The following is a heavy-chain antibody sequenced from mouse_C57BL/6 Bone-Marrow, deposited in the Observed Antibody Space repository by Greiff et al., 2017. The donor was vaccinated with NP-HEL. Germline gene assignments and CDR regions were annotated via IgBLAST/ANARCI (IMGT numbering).Heavy chain of an antibody. CDR1: GFTFSDYY. CDR2: ISNGGGST. J-gene: IGHJ1*03. CDR3: ARPALYWYFDV. Sequence: VQLKESGGGLVQPGGSLKLSCAASGFTFSDYYMYWVRQTPEKRLEWVAYISNGGGSTYYPDTVKGRFTISRDNAKNTLYLQMSRLKSEDTAMYYCARPALYWYFDVWGTGTTVTVSS. V-gene: IGHV5-12*01.